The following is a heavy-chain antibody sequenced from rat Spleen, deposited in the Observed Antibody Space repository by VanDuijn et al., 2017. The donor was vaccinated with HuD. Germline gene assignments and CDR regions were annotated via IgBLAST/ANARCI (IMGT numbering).Heavy chain of an antibody. J-gene: IGHJ3*01. CDR1: GFSLTSYG. V-gene: IGHV2-15*01. CDR3: TREGHTMDRATYWFAY. D-gene: IGHD1-9*01. Sequence: QVQLKESGPGLVQPSQTLSLTCSVSGFSLTSYGVSWVHQPPGKGLEWIGAIWNGGSTDYNSALKSRLSISRDTSKSQVLLKIYSLQTEDTAIYFCTREGHTMDRATYWFAYWGQGTLVTVSS. CDR2: IWNGGST.